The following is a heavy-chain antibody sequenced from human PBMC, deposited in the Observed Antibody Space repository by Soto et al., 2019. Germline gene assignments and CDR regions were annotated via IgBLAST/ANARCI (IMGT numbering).Heavy chain of an antibody. CDR1: GYNFTTDW. Sequence: GESLKISCKGSGYNFTTDWISWVRQKPGKGLEWMGRIDPSDSFTNYSPSFQGHITFSADRSMSTAYLQWNSLKASDTAIYYCARLDYVDFRLDVWGQGTTVTVSS. D-gene: IGHD4-17*01. CDR3: ARLDYVDFRLDV. CDR2: IDPSDSFT. V-gene: IGHV5-10-1*01. J-gene: IGHJ6*02.